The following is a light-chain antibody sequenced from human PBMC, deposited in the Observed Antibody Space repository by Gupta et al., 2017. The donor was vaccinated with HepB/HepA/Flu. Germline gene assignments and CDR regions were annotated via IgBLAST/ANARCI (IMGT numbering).Light chain of an antibody. J-gene: IGLJ2*01. CDR2: RND. CDR3: SSWDDSMSGPHFL. CDR1: TSYIGSHF. V-gene: IGLV1-47*01. Sequence: QSVLIQPPSVSGTPGQRVTISCSGSTSYIGSHFVYWYKQLPGTAPNLLIFRNDQSSAGVPDRFSCSKSDTSASLAISVLQSDDEADYYCSSWDDSMSGPHFLFGGGTKLTVL.